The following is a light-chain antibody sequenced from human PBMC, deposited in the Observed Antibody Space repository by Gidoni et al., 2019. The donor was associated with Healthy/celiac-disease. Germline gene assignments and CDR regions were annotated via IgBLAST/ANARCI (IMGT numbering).Light chain of an antibody. CDR3: QQYVNTWT. Sequence: DVQLPQSPSYLSASVVDRVTITCQASQDIINYLNWHQQKPANAPQLLIYDASNLETGVQSRFSGSGTGTDFTFTSRSLQPEEIAKYYCQQYVNTWTFGQGTKVEIK. CDR1: QDIINY. J-gene: IGKJ1*01. CDR2: DAS. V-gene: IGKV1-33*01.